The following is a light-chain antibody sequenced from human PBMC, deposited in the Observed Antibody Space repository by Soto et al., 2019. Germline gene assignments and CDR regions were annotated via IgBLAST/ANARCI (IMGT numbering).Light chain of an antibody. CDR2: KAS. J-gene: IGKJ4*01. CDR1: QSISWW. CDR3: LQYNVYPLT. Sequence: DIQMTQSPSTLSASVGDRVTITCRASQSISWWLAWYQQRPGKAPKLLIYKASTLEGGVPSRFSASGSGTDFTLNISSLQPDDLATYFCLQYNVYPLTFGGGTKVEIK. V-gene: IGKV1-5*03.